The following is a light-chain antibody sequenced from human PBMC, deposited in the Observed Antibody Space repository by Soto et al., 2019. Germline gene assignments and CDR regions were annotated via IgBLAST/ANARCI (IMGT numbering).Light chain of an antibody. V-gene: IGLV1-44*01. J-gene: IGLJ2*01. CDR2: SNN. CDR1: SSNIETNS. CDR3: AAWDDSLNGVV. Sequence: QSVLTQPPSASGTPGQRVTISCSGSSSNIETNSVNWYQHLPGTAPKLLIYSNNQRPSGVPDRFSGSKSGTSASLAISGLQSEDVADYYCAAWDDSLNGVVFGGGTKLTVL.